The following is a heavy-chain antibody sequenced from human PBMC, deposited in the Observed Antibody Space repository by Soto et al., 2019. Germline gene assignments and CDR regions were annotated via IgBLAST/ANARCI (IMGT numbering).Heavy chain of an antibody. J-gene: IGHJ5*02. CDR1: GGSFSGYY. D-gene: IGHD3-3*01. CDR3: ARRRVIRFLEWLPNWFDP. CDR2: INHSGST. Sequence: QVQLQQWGAGLLKPSETLSLTCAVYGGSFSGYYWSWIRQPPGKGLEWIGEINHSGSTNYNPSLKSRVTISVDTSKNQFSLKLRSVTAADTAVYYCARRRVIRFLEWLPNWFDPWGQGTLVTVSS. V-gene: IGHV4-34*01.